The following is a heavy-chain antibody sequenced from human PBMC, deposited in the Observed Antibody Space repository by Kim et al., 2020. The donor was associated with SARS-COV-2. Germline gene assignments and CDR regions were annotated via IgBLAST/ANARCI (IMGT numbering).Heavy chain of an antibody. J-gene: IGHJ4*02. CDR3: ARAHSGSDFDY. CDR2: INHSGST. CDR1: GGSFSGYY. Sequence: SETLSLTCAVYGGSFSGYYWSWIRQPPGKGLEWIGEINHSGSTNYNPSLKSRVTISVDTSKNQFSLKLSSVTAADTAVYYCARAHSGSDFDYWGQGTLVTVSS. D-gene: IGHD1-26*01. V-gene: IGHV4-34*01.